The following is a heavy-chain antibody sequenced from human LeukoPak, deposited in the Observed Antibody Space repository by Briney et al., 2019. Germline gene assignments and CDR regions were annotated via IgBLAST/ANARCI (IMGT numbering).Heavy chain of an antibody. V-gene: IGHV4-59*01. CDR1: GGSISSYY. CDR3: ARFVHIVVVTASGSQNWFDP. Sequence: PSETLSLTCTVSGGSISSYYWSWIRQPPGKGLEWIGYIYYSGSTNYNPSLKSRVTISVDTSKNQFSLKLSSVTAADTAVYYCARFVHIVVVTASGSQNWFDPWGQGTLVTVSS. CDR2: IYYSGST. J-gene: IGHJ5*02. D-gene: IGHD2-21*02.